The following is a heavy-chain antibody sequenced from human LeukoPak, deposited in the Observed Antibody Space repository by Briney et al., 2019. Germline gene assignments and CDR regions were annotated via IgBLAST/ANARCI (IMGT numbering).Heavy chain of an antibody. Sequence: GGSLRLSCAASGFTFSSYEMNWVRQAPGKGLEWVSYISSRGSTIYYADSVKGRFTISRDNAKNSLYLQMNSLRAEDTAVYYCARDRGRLGLLWYAFDIWGQGTMVTVSS. J-gene: IGHJ3*02. V-gene: IGHV3-48*03. D-gene: IGHD3-10*01. CDR3: ARDRGRLGLLWYAFDI. CDR2: ISSRGSTI. CDR1: GFTFSSYE.